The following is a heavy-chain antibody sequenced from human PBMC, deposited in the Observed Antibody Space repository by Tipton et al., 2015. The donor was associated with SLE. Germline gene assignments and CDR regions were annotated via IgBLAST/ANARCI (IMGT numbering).Heavy chain of an antibody. CDR2: IYHSGST. CDR3: ARGGYSYAFDY. CDR1: GFTFSSYS. V-gene: IGHV4-59*01. J-gene: IGHJ4*02. D-gene: IGHD5-18*01. Sequence: LRLSCAASGFTFSSYSMNWVRQAPGKGLEWIGYIYHSGSTYYNPSLKSRVTISLDTSKNQFSLKLSSVTAADTAVYYCARGGYSYAFDYWGQGTLVTVSS.